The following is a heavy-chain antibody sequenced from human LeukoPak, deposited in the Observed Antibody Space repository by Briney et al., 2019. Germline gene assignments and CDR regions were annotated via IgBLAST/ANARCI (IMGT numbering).Heavy chain of an antibody. Sequence: SETLSLTCAVYGGSFSGYYWSWIRQPPGKGLEWIGEINHSGSTNYNPSLKSRVTISVDTSRNQFSLKLSSVTAADTAVYYCARMGGYCSGGSCYEIDYWGQGTLVTVSS. V-gene: IGHV4-34*01. CDR2: INHSGST. CDR1: GGSFSGYY. CDR3: ARMGGYCSGGSCYEIDY. J-gene: IGHJ4*02. D-gene: IGHD2-15*01.